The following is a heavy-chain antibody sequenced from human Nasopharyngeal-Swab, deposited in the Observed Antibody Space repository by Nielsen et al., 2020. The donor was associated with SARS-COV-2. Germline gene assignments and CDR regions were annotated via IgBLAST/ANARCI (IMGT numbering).Heavy chain of an antibody. CDR1: GFTPADSA. J-gene: IGHJ4*02. CDR3: AKGKWATVAYYFDY. D-gene: IGHD4-23*01. Sequence: LSLTCAAPGFTPADSAMHWVRPAPEKGLEWVSGICWNSGSIGSADSAKGRFTISRDNATNTLYLQMDSLRAEDTALYYCAKGKWATVAYYFDYWGQGTLVTVSS. V-gene: IGHV3-9*02. CDR2: ICWNSGSI.